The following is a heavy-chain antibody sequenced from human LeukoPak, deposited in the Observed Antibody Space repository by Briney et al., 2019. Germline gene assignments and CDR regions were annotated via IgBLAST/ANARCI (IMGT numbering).Heavy chain of an antibody. CDR2: IYSGGST. J-gene: IGHJ4*02. D-gene: IGHD3-22*01. CDR3: ARGHWGYYDSSGYLWRY. Sequence: GGSLRLSCAASGFTFDDYAMHWVRQAPGKGLEWVSVIYSGGSTYYADSVKGRFTISRDNSKNTLYLQMNSLRAEDTAVYYCARGHWGYYDSSGYLWRYWGQGTLVTVSS. CDR1: GFTFDDYA. V-gene: IGHV3-66*01.